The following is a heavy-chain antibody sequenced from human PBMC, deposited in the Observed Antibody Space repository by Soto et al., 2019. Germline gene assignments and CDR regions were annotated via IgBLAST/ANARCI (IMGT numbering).Heavy chain of an antibody. CDR3: AIELYSSSTHEAGYYGMDV. V-gene: IGHV1-2*04. D-gene: IGHD6-6*01. CDR1: GYTFTGYY. J-gene: IGHJ6*02. Sequence: ASVKVSCKASGYTFTGYYMHWVRQAPGQGLEWMGWINPNSGGTNYAQKFQGWVTMTRDTSISTAYMELSRLRSDDTAVYYYAIELYSSSTHEAGYYGMDVWGQGTTVTVSS. CDR2: INPNSGGT.